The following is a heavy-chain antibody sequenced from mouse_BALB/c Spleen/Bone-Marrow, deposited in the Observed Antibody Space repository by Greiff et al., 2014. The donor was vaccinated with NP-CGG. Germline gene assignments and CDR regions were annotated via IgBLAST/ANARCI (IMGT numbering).Heavy chain of an antibody. D-gene: IGHD1-1*01. J-gene: IGHJ2*01. V-gene: IGHV14-3*02. Sequence: EVKLMESGAELVKPGASVKLSCTASGFNIKDTYMHWVKQRPEQGLEWIGRIDPANGNTKYDPKFQGKATITADTSFNTAYLQLSSLTSEDTAVYYCARYYYGSSYFDYWGQGTTLTVSS. CDR2: IDPANGNT. CDR3: ARYYYGSSYFDY. CDR1: GFNIKDTY.